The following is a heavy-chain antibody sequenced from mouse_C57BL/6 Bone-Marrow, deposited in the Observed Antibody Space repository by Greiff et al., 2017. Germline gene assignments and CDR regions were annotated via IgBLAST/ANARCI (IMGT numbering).Heavy chain of an antibody. Sequence: VQLQQSGPELVKPGASVKISCKASGYSITDYYLNWVKQSHGTSLEWIGDINPNNGGTSYNQKFKGKATLTVDKSSSTAYMELRSLTSEDSAVYYCAVYGNPHFDYWGQGTTLTVSS. D-gene: IGHD2-1*01. J-gene: IGHJ2*01. CDR3: AVYGNPHFDY. CDR1: GYSITDYY. CDR2: INPNNGGT. V-gene: IGHV1-26*01.